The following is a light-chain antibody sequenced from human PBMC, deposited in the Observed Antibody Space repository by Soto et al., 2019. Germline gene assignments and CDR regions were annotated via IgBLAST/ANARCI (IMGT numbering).Light chain of an antibody. V-gene: IGKV1-6*02. CDR1: QGIRND. CDR3: LQDYSYPRT. Sequence: AIQMTQSTSSLSASVGDRVTITCRASQGIRNDLGWYQLKPGTAPKLLIYGASTLQSGVPSRFSGSGSGTDFTLTISSLQPGDFATYYCLQDYSYPRTFGQGTRV. J-gene: IGKJ1*01. CDR2: GAS.